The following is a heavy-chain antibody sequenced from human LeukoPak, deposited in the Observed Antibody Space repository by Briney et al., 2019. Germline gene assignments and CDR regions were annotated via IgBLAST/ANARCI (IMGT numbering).Heavy chain of an antibody. Sequence: GGSLRLSCAGSGFTFRSYAMSWVRQAPGKGLEWVSAISGSGGSTYYADSVKGLFTISRDNSKNTLYLQMNSLRAEDTAVYYCAKVILTGYYFFDYWGQGTLVTVSS. CDR3: AKVILTGYYFFDY. CDR1: GFTFRSYA. CDR2: ISGSGGST. J-gene: IGHJ4*02. V-gene: IGHV3-23*01. D-gene: IGHD3-9*01.